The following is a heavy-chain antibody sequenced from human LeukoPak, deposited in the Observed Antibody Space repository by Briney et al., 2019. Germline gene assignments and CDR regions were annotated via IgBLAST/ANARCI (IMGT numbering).Heavy chain of an antibody. CDR3: ARHVRKRGIAVAGTPGWFDP. D-gene: IGHD6-19*01. CDR1: GGSFSGYY. Sequence: SETLSLTCAVYGGSFSGYYWSWIRQPPGKGLEGIGEINHSGSTYYNPSLKSRVTISVDTSKNQFSLKLSSVTAADTAVYYCARHVRKRGIAVAGTPGWFDPWGQGTLVTVSS. V-gene: IGHV4-34*01. CDR2: INHSGST. J-gene: IGHJ5*02.